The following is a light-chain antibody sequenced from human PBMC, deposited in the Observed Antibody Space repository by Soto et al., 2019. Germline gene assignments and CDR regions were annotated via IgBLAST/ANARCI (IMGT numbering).Light chain of an antibody. CDR1: SSNIGSHT. Sequence: QSVLTQPPSASGTPGQRITISCSGSSSNIGSHTVNWHQQVPGTAPKLLIYGNSQRPLGVPVRFSGSKSATSASLAISGLLSEDEADYYCAAWDDGLFVFGTGTKLTVL. J-gene: IGLJ1*01. CDR3: AAWDDGLFV. CDR2: GNS. V-gene: IGLV1-44*01.